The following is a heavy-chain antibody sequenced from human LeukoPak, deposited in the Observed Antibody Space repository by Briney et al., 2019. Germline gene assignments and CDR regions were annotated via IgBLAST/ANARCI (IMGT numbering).Heavy chain of an antibody. CDR3: SRVGSSGWPNYFDS. D-gene: IGHD6-19*01. Sequence: RPGRSLRLSCAASGFTFSSYDMHWVRQATGKGLEWVSVIGTSGDIYYAGSVKGRFTISRENAKNSLYLQMNSLTAGDTAVYFCSRVGSSGWPNYFDSWGQGTLVTVSS. CDR2: IGTSGDI. J-gene: IGHJ4*02. CDR1: GFTFSSYD. V-gene: IGHV3-13*04.